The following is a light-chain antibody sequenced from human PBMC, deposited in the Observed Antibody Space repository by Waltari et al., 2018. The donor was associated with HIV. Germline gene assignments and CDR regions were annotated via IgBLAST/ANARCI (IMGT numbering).Light chain of an antibody. CDR3: QQYNSYPIT. V-gene: IGKV1-16*01. Sequence: DIQMTQSPSSLSASVGDRVTITCRASQDIDIYLAWFQQKPGKALKSLIYAASSLQSGAPSRFSGSGSGTDFILTISSLQAEDFVTYYCQQYNSYPITFGQGTRLEIK. J-gene: IGKJ5*01. CDR2: AAS. CDR1: QDIDIY.